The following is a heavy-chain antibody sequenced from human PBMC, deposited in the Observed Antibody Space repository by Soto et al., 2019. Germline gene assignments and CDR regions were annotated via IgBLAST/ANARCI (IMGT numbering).Heavy chain of an antibody. V-gene: IGHV3-30*18. D-gene: IGHD3-16*02. CDR1: GFTFSSYG. J-gene: IGHJ6*02. Sequence: GGSLRLSCAASGFTFSSYGMHWVRQAPGKGLEWVAVISYDGSNKYYADSVKGRFTISRDNSKNTLYLQMNSLRAEDTAVYYCAKDGMDGHMITFGGVIVRSYYYYYGMDVWGQGTTVTVPS. CDR2: ISYDGSNK. CDR3: AKDGMDGHMITFGGVIVRSYYYYYGMDV.